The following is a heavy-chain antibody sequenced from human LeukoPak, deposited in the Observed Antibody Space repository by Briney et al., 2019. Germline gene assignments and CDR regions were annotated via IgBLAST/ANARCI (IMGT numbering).Heavy chain of an antibody. CDR1: GGSISSDGYY. V-gene: IGHV4-31*03. CDR3: ARTGIFYYDSSGYFNWFDP. D-gene: IGHD3-22*01. J-gene: IGHJ5*02. Sequence: LQTLSLSCTVSGGSISSDGYYWGWISQHPGEGLEWLVYIYYSGSNYYNPSLKSRVTISVDTSKNQFSLKLSSVTAADTAVYYCARTGIFYYDSSGYFNWFDPWGQGNLVTVSS. CDR2: IYYSGSN.